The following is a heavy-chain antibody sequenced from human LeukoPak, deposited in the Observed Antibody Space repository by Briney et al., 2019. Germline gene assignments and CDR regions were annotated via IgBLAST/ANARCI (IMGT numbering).Heavy chain of an antibody. V-gene: IGHV3-48*04. D-gene: IGHD3-16*01. CDR1: GFTFSGHN. Sequence: PGGSLRLSCAASGFTFSGHNMNWVRRAPGKGLEWISFVSISSGTIYYADSVNGRFRISRDNAKSSLDLEMNSLRVEDTAVYYCARAMSTFGGVRNYFDSWGQGKLVTVSS. CDR3: ARAMSTFGGVRNYFDS. J-gene: IGHJ4*02. CDR2: VSISSGTI.